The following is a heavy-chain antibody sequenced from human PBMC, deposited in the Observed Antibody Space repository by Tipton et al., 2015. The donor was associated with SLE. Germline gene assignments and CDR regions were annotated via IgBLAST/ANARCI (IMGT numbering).Heavy chain of an antibody. CDR2: ISGSGGST. CDR1: GFTFSNAW. CDR3: AMTSGDSWAFDY. V-gene: IGHV3-23*01. D-gene: IGHD2-21*02. J-gene: IGHJ4*02. Sequence: GSLRLSCAASGFTFSNAWMSWVRQAPGKGLEWVSAISGSGGSTYYADSVKGRFTISRDNSKNTLYLQMNSLRAEDTAVYYCAMTSGDSWAFDYWGQGTLVTVSS.